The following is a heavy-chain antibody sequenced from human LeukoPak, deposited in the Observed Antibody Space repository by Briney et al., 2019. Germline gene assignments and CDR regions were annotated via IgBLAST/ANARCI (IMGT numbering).Heavy chain of an antibody. CDR3: ERDHNYYVFHY. CDR2: IDTDGSST. V-gene: IGHV3-74*01. Sequence: GGSLRLSCAASGFTFSSYWMHWVRQAPGKGLVWLSHIDTDGSSTNYVDSAKGRFTISRDNAKNTLYLQMNSLSAEDTAVYYCERDHNYYVFHYWAQGPLVAFS. CDR1: GFTFSSYW. D-gene: IGHD3-10*02. J-gene: IGHJ4*02.